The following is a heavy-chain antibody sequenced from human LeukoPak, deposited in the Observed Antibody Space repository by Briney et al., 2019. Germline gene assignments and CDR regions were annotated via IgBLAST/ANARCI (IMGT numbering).Heavy chain of an antibody. V-gene: IGHV3-74*01. CDR2: INSDGSST. D-gene: IGHD1-26*01. CDR3: ARGYSGAYRIDY. J-gene: IGHJ4*02. CDR1: GLTFSSYW. Sequence: SGGSLRLSCAASGLTFSSYWMHWVRQAPGKGLVWVSRINSDGSSTSYADSVKGRFTISRDNAKNTLSLQMNSLRADDTAVYYCARGYSGAYRIDYWGQGTLVTVSS.